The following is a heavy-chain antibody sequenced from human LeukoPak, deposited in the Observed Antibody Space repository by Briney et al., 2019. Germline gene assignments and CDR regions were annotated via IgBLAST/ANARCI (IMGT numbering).Heavy chain of an antibody. CDR2: IYTSGSA. D-gene: IGHD6-13*01. CDR3: ARDREQQLVTHYMDV. J-gene: IGHJ6*03. Sequence: PSETLSLTCTVSGGAISSYYWSWSREPAGKGLEWSVRIYTSGSANYNPSLKSRVTMSVDTSKNEFSLKLSSVTAADTAVYYCARDREQQLVTHYMDVWGKGTTVTVSS. CDR1: GGAISSYY. V-gene: IGHV4-4*07.